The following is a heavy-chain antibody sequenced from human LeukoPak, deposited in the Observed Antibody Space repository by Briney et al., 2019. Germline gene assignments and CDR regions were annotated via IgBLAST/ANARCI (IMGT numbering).Heavy chain of an antibody. Sequence: GGSLRLSCAASGFTVSSTYMSWVRQAPGKGLEWVSTISGTGSSTYYADSAKGRFTISRDNSKDTLFLQLNSLTAADTAMYFCAKASVAIPQYCNSWGQGTLVTVSS. V-gene: IGHV3-23*01. D-gene: IGHD2-2*02. CDR1: GFTVSSTY. J-gene: IGHJ5*02. CDR3: AKASVAIPQYCNS. CDR2: ISGTGSST.